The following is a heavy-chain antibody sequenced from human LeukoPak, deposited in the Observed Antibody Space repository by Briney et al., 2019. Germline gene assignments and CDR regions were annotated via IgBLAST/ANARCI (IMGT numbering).Heavy chain of an antibody. D-gene: IGHD3-3*01. J-gene: IGHJ6*02. V-gene: IGHV5-51*01. CDR2: IYPGDSDT. CDR3: ARLNDFWSGYLHYGMDV. Sequence: GESLRISCQGSGYSFTSYWISWVRQMPGKGLEWMGIIYPGDSDTRYSPSFQGQVTISADKSISTAYLQWSSLKASDTAMYYCARLNDFWSGYLHYGMDVWGQGTTVTVSS. CDR1: GYSFTSYW.